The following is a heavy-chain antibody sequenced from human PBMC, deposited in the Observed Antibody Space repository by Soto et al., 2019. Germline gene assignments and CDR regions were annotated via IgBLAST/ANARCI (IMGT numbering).Heavy chain of an antibody. CDR2: VSAGGDMT. D-gene: IGHD3-10*01. CDR1: GFTFSSYA. Sequence: VQLLESGGHLVQPGGSLRLSCAASGFTFSSYAMSWVRQAPGKGLEWVSSVSAGGDMTYYSDSVKGRFTISRDNSNNAPFLQMNSLRIEDTALYYCARGDRGGSGSPASYYYSGLDVWGQGTTVTVS. V-gene: IGHV3-23*01. J-gene: IGHJ6*01. CDR3: ARGDRGGSGSPASYYYSGLDV.